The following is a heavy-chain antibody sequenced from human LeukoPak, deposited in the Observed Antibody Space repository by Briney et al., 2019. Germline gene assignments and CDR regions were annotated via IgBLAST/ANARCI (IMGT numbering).Heavy chain of an antibody. CDR1: GSSFTENR. CDR3: ARHGVSTLWD. CDR2: IDPSDSYT. Sequence: GESLKISCKVSGSSFTENRFSWFRQVPGKGLEWMGRIDPSDSYTNYSPSFQGHVTISADKSISTAFLQWSSLKASDTAMYYCARHGVSTLWDWGQGTLVTVSS. D-gene: IGHD3-10*01. V-gene: IGHV5-10-1*01. J-gene: IGHJ4*02.